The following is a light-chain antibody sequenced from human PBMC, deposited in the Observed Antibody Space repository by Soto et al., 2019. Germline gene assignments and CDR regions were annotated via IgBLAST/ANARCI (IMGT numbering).Light chain of an antibody. CDR3: QEHCSSPRT. CDR2: GAS. CDR1: QTISHNY. V-gene: IGKV3-20*01. J-gene: IGKJ1*01. Sequence: DIVLTQSPGTLSLSAGERATLSCRASQTISHNYLAWYQQKPGQAPRLLIYGASRRATGIPDRFSGSGSGTDFILTISRLEPEDFAVYYCQEHCSSPRTFGQGTKVEIK.